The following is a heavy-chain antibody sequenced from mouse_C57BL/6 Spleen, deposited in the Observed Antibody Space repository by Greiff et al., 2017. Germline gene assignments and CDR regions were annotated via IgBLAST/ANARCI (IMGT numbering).Heavy chain of an antibody. D-gene: IGHD2-4*01. CDR1: GFSLTSYG. J-gene: IGHJ1*03. CDR3: AKGGKGDYDYDGWYFDV. Sequence: QVQLQQSGPGLVQPSQSLSITCTVSGFSLTSYGVHWVRQSPGKGLEWLGVLWRGGSTDYNAAFMSRLSITKDNSKSQVFFKMNSLQADDTAIYYCAKGGKGDYDYDGWYFDVWGTGTTVTVSS. CDR2: LWRGGST. V-gene: IGHV2-5*01.